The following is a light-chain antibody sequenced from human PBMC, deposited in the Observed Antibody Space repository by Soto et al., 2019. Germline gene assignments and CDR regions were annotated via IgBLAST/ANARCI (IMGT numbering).Light chain of an antibody. J-gene: IGLJ2*01. V-gene: IGLV2-23*02. CDR3: CSYAGTTTWV. CDR2: EVT. CDR1: SSDVGSHNF. Sequence: QSALTQPASVSGSPGQSITISCTGTSSDVGSHNFVSWYQQRPGEAPKLMIFEVTKRPSGVSSRFSASKSGNTASLTISGVQAEDEADYYCCSYAGTTTWVFGGGTKVTVL.